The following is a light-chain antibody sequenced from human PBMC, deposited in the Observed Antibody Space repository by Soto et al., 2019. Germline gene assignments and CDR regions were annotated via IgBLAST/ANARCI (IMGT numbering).Light chain of an antibody. Sequence: QSVLTQPPSASGTPGQRVAISCSGSSSNIGSNTVNWYQQLPGSAPQILIYSTNQRPSGVPARFSASKSGTTASLPISGLQSEDEADYYCAAWDGSLNVVLFGGGTKLTVL. CDR1: SSNIGSNT. V-gene: IGLV1-44*01. CDR2: STN. J-gene: IGLJ2*01. CDR3: AAWDGSLNVVL.